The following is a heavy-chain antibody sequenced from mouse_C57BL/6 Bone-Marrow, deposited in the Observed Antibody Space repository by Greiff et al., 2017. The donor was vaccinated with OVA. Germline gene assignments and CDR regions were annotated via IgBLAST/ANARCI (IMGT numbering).Heavy chain of an antibody. D-gene: IGHD2-10*01. V-gene: IGHV2-6*03. CDR1: GFSLTSYG. J-gene: IGHJ4*01. CDR3: ARGSYWLDYAMDD. Sequence: VKLVESGPGLVAPSQSLSITCTVSGFSLTSYGVHWVRQPPGKGLEWLVVVWSDGSTTYNSALKSRLSISKDNSKSQVFLKMNSLQTDDTAMYYWARGSYWLDYAMDDWGQGTSVTVSS. CDR2: VWSDGST.